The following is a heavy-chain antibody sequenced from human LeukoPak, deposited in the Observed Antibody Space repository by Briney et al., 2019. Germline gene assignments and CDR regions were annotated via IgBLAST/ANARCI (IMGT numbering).Heavy chain of an antibody. CDR1: GYTFTNYG. CDR2: ISPYNGNT. D-gene: IGHD2-21*01. CDR3: ARVIVVVSKWFDP. V-gene: IGHV1-18*01. J-gene: IGHJ5*02. Sequence: AAVKVSCKASGYTFTNYGISWVRQAPGQGLEWMGWISPYNGNTNYAQKLQGRVTMTTDTSTSTAYMELRGLRSDDTAVYYCARVIVVVSKWFDPWGQGTLVTVSS.